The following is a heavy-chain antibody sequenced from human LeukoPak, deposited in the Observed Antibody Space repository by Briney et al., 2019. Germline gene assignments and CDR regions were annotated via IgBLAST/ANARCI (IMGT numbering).Heavy chain of an antibody. Sequence: SETLSLTCTVSGGSISSYYWSWIRQPPGKGLEWIGYIYYSGSTTYNPSLRSRVTISVDTSKNQFSLTVTSVTAADTAVYYCARGHVWGNSRFDYWGQGTLVTVSS. D-gene: IGHD3-16*01. CDR2: IYYSGST. V-gene: IGHV4-59*08. CDR3: ARGHVWGNSRFDY. CDR1: GGSISSYY. J-gene: IGHJ4*02.